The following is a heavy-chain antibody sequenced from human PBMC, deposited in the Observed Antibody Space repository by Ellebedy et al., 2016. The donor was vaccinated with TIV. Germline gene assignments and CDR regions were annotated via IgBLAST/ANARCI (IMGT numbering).Heavy chain of an antibody. CDR2: ISGSGDGT. CDR3: AKDRDFWSGTIDY. D-gene: IGHD3-3*01. J-gene: IGHJ4*02. V-gene: IGHV3-23*01. Sequence: GESLKISCVASGFTFSSYRMSWVRQTPGKGLEWVSAISGSGDGTYYADSVKGRFTISRDNSKNTLYVQMNSLRAEDTAIYYCAKDRDFWSGTIDYWGQGTLLTVSS. CDR1: GFTFSSYR.